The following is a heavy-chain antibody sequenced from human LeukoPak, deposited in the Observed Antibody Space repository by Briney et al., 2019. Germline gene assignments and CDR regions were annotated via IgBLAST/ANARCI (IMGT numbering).Heavy chain of an antibody. CDR1: GGSFSGYY. D-gene: IGHD3-9*01. J-gene: IGHJ6*02. CDR2: INHSGST. Sequence: PSETLSLTCAVYGGSFSGYYWSWIRQPPGKGLEWIGEINHSGSTNYNPSLKSRVTISVDTSKNQFSLKLSSVTAADTAVYYCARAWGDILTGYYQYYYYGMDVWGQGTTVTVSS. CDR3: ARAWGDILTGYYQYYYYGMDV. V-gene: IGHV4-34*01.